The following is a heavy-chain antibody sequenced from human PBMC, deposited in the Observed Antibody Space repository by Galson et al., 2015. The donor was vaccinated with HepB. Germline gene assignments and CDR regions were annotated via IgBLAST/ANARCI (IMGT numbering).Heavy chain of an antibody. CDR3: AKVFPEKTDGWYRQALYYFDS. J-gene: IGHJ4*02. CDR1: GFTFSYYA. D-gene: IGHD6-19*01. CDR2: ITPSGDNT. Sequence: SLRLSCAASGFTFSYYAMSWVRQAPGKGLEWISAITPSGDNTYSADSMKGRFFISRDNSQNTLFLQMNSLRADDTAIYFCAKVFPEKTDGWYRQALYYFDSWGQGTRATVSS. V-gene: IGHV3-23*01.